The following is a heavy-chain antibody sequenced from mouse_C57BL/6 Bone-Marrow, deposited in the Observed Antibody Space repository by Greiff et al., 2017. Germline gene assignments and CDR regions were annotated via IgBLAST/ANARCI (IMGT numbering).Heavy chain of an antibody. Sequence: VQLQQSGAELAKPGASVKLSCKASGYNITSYWMHWVKQRPGQGLEWIGYIDPRSGYTKYSQKFKDKATITADKSSSTAYMQLSSLTYEDSAVYYCTRSPYYYGLVDYWGQGTTLTVSS. V-gene: IGHV1-7*01. D-gene: IGHD1-1*01. CDR1: GYNITSYW. J-gene: IGHJ2*01. CDR3: TRSPYYYGLVDY. CDR2: IDPRSGYT.